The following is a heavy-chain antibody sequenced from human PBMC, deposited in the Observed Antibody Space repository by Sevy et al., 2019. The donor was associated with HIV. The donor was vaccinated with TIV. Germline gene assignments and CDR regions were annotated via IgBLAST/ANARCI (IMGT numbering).Heavy chain of an antibody. V-gene: IGHV3-30*18. Sequence: GGSLRLSCAASGFTFSDYAMHWVRLAPGKGLEWVALMSYDGSNQYYADSVKGRFTISRDNSKNTLYLQMNSLRVEDTAVYYCAKGDGARTGIDPWGQGTLVTVSS. J-gene: IGHJ5*02. CDR1: GFTFSDYA. CDR3: AKGDGARTGIDP. D-gene: IGHD7-27*01. CDR2: MSYDGSNQ.